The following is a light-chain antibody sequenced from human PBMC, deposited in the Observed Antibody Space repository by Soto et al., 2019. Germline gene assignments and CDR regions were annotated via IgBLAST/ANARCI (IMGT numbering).Light chain of an antibody. CDR2: AAS. V-gene: IGKV3-11*01. J-gene: IGKJ4*02. Sequence: EIVLTQSPATLSLSLGERATLSCRASQSVSTYLAWYQQKPGQAPRLLVYAASNGATGIPARFSGSGSGTDFTLTIPSHESADSSAYYYQRHCKFGEGTKVEIK. CDR1: QSVSTY. CDR3: QRHCK.